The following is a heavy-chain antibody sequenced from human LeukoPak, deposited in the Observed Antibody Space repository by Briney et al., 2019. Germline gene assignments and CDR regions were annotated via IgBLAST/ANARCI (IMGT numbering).Heavy chain of an antibody. CDR2: ISSSGSTI. J-gene: IGHJ4*02. Sequence: GGSLRLPCAASGFTFSSYEMNWVRQAPGKGLEWVSYISSSGSTIYYADSVKGRFTISRDDAKNSLYLQMNSLRAEGTAVYYCAGGFGELGDFDYWGQGTLVTVSS. CDR1: GFTFSSYE. CDR3: AGGFGELGDFDY. D-gene: IGHD3-10*01. V-gene: IGHV3-48*03.